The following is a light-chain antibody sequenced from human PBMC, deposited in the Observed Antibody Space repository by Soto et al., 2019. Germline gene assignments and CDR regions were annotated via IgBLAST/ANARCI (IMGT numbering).Light chain of an antibody. CDR1: SSDVGGYNY. J-gene: IGLJ2*01. CDR3: SSYISSSTLV. V-gene: IGLV2-14*01. CDR2: DVN. Sequence: QSALTQPASVSGSPGQSITISCTGTSSDVGGYNYVSWYQQHPGKAPKLMIYDVNNRPSGVSNRFSGSSSGNTASLTISGLQAEDEADYCCSSYISSSTLVFGGGTKLTVL.